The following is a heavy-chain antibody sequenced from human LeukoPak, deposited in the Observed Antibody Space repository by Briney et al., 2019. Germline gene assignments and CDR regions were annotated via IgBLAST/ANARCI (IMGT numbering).Heavy chain of an antibody. Sequence: GGSPRLSCAASGFTFSSYWMSWVRQAPGKGQEWVANIKQDGSEKYYVDSVKGRFTISRDNAKNSLYLQMNSLRAEDTAVYYCARQPIVVVPAAIRPYYGMDVWGQGTTVTVSS. CDR1: GFTFSSYW. V-gene: IGHV3-7*01. CDR3: ARQPIVVVPAAIRPYYGMDV. D-gene: IGHD2-2*02. CDR2: IKQDGSEK. J-gene: IGHJ6*02.